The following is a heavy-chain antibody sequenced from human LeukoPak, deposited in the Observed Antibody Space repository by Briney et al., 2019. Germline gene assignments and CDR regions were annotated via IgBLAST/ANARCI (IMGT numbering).Heavy chain of an antibody. Sequence: GGSLRLSCAASGFTVSSNYMSWVRQAPGKGLEWVSVIYSGGTTYYADSVKRRFSISRDNSKNTLYLQMNSLRADDTTVYYCARGITRGHNYYYYYMDVWGKGTTVTVSS. J-gene: IGHJ6*03. CDR2: IYSGGTT. CDR1: GFTVSSNY. V-gene: IGHV3-53*01. D-gene: IGHD7-27*01. CDR3: ARGITRGHNYYYYYMDV.